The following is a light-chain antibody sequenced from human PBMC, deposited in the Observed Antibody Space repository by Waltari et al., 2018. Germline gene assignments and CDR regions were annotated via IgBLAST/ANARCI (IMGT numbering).Light chain of an antibody. J-gene: IGLJ3*02. CDR2: DVS. CDR3: SSYTSSSTWV. CDR1: SSDVGGYNY. V-gene: IGLV2-14*01. Sequence: QSALTQPASVSGSPGKSITISCTGTSSDVGGYNYVSWYQQHPGKAPKLMIYDVSKRTSGVSKRFSGSKSGNTASLTISGLQDEDEADYYCSSYTSSSTWVFGGGTKLSVL.